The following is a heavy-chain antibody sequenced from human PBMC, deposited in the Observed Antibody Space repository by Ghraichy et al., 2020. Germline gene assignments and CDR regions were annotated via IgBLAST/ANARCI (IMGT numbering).Heavy chain of an antibody. CDR3: AKIGQLAHWYFDL. CDR1: GFTFSGPG. V-gene: IGHV3-23*01. J-gene: IGHJ2*01. CDR2: ISADGGLT. D-gene: IGHD6-6*01. Sequence: GGSLRLSCAASGFTFSGPGMSWVRQASGKGLEWVSSISADGGLTYYADSVKGRFTISRDNSKNTLYLQINSLRAEDTALYYCAKIGQLAHWYFDLWGRGTLVTVSS.